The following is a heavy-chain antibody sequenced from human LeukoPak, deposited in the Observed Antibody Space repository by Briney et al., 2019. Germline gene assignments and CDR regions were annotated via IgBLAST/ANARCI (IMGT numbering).Heavy chain of an antibody. V-gene: IGHV4-4*02. CDR2: IDHSEST. J-gene: IGHJ4*02. Sequence: SGTLSLTCAVSVGSISSSNWWSWVRQPPGKGLDWIGEIDHSESTNYNPSLKRRVTISVDKSKNQFSLKLSSVTAADTAVYYCARVQRYSRGWYPDYWGQGTLVTVSS. D-gene: IGHD6-19*01. CDR3: ARVQRYSRGWYPDY. CDR1: VGSISSSNW.